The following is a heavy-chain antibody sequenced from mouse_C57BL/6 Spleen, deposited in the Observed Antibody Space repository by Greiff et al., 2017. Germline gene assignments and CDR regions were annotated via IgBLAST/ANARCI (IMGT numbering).Heavy chain of an antibody. V-gene: IGHV1-55*01. Sequence: QVQLQQPGAELVKPGASVKMSCKASGYTFTSYWITWVKQRPGQGLEWIGDIYPGSGSTNYNEKFKSKATLTVDTSSSTAYMQLSSLTSEDSAVYYGARYPYYGSSCVGAMDYWGPGTSVTVST. CDR1: GYTFTSYW. D-gene: IGHD1-1*01. CDR3: ARYPYYGSSCVGAMDY. CDR2: IYPGSGST. J-gene: IGHJ4*01.